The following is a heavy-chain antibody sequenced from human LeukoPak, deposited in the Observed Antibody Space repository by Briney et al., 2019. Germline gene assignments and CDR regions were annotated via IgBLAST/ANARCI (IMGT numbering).Heavy chain of an antibody. D-gene: IGHD4-11*01. V-gene: IGHV3-9*01. CDR2: ISWNSGSI. CDR1: GFTFDDYA. Sequence: GGSLRLSCAASGFTFDDYAMHWVRQAPGKGLEWVSGISWNSGSIGYADSVKGRFTISRDNAKNSLYLQMNSLRAEDTAVYYCARAVTTMSRGYYYYYMDVWGKGTTVTVSS. CDR3: ARAVTTMSRGYYYYYMDV. J-gene: IGHJ6*03.